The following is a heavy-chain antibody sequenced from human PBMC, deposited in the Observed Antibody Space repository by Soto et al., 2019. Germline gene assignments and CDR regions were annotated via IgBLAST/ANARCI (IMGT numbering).Heavy chain of an antibody. Sequence: SETLSLTCAVSGGSISIGCYSWSWIRQPPGNGLEWIGYIYHSGSTYNNPTLKSRVTIAVDRSKNQFSVKLCSVTAADTAVYYCAKSRGCLYGMDVWGQGTTVTVSS. D-gene: IGHD6-25*01. V-gene: IGHV4-30-2*01. CDR2: IYHSGST. J-gene: IGHJ6*02. CDR3: AKSRGCLYGMDV. CDR1: GGSISIGCYS.